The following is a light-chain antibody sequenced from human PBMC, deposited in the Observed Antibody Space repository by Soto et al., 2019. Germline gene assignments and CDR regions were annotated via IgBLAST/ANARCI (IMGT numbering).Light chain of an antibody. CDR2: GVS. J-gene: IGLJ1*01. V-gene: IGLV2-14*01. CDR3: SSYTSSSTLDYV. Sequence: QSALTQPASVSGSPGQSITISCTGSSSDIGGYNYVSWYQQHPGKAPKLMIYGVSNRPSGVSNRFSGSKSGNTASLTISGLLPEDEADYHCSSYTSSSTLDYVFGTGTKLTVL. CDR1: SSDIGGYNY.